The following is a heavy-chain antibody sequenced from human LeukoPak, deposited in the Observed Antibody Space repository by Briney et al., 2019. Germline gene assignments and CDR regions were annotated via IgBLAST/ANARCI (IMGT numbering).Heavy chain of an antibody. Sequence: GGSLRLSCAASGFTFSNYAMNWVRQAPGKGLEWVSTITSGENTYYADSVKGRFTISRDNAKNSLYLQMNSLRAEDTAVYYCATDLFDYMDVWGKGTTVTVSS. CDR3: ATDLFDYMDV. CDR1: GFTFSNYA. D-gene: IGHD2-21*01. J-gene: IGHJ6*03. V-gene: IGHV3-69-1*01. CDR2: ITSGENT.